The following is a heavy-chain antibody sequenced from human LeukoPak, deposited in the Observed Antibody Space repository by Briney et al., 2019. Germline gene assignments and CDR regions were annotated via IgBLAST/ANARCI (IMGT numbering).Heavy chain of an antibody. CDR2: ISSSSSYI. V-gene: IGHV3-21*01. CDR3: ARVMEYCSSTSCYPPWDYYYYGMDV. CDR1: GFTFSSYS. D-gene: IGHD2-2*01. J-gene: IGHJ6*02. Sequence: GGSLRLSCAASGFTFSSYSMNWVRQAPGKGLEWVSSISSSSSYIYYADSVKGRFTISRDNAKNSLYLQMNSLRAEDTAVYYCARVMEYCSSTSCYPPWDYYYYGMDVWGQGTTVTVSS.